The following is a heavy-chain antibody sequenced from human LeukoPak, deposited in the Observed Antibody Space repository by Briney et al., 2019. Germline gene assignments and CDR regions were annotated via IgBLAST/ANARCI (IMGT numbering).Heavy chain of an antibody. J-gene: IGHJ4*02. CDR3: ASFGISWRSSY. CDR1: GFSFSSHW. V-gene: IGHV3-74*01. D-gene: IGHD2-21*01. CDR2: ISDDGSYT. Sequence: GGSLRLSCAASGFSFSSHWVHWVRQAPGKGLVWVSRISDDGSYTSNVDSVKGRFTISRDNANNMLYLHMNSLRAEDTAVYYCASFGISWRSSYWGQGTLVTVSS.